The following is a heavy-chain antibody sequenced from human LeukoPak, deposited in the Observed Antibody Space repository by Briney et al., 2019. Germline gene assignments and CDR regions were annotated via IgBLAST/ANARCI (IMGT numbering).Heavy chain of an antibody. D-gene: IGHD3-22*01. CDR1: GGTFSSYA. J-gene: IGHJ4*02. Sequence: SVKVSCKASGGTFSSYAISWVRQAPGQGLVWMGGIIPIFGTANYAQKFQGRVTITTDGSTSTAYMELSSLRSEDTAVYYCARVGSSGSNYWGQGTLVTVSS. CDR3: ARVGSSGSNY. CDR2: IIPIFGTA. V-gene: IGHV1-69*05.